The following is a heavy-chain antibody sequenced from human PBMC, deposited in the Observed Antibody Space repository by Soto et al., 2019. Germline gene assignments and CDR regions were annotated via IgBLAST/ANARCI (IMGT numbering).Heavy chain of an antibody. V-gene: IGHV4-31*03. CDR1: GGSISSGGYY. CDR3: ARDGGFGEALLGNWFDP. J-gene: IGHJ5*02. Sequence: SETLSLTCTVSGGSISSGGYYWSWIRQHPGKGLEWIGYIYYSGSTYYNPSLKSRVTISVDTSKNQFSLKLSSVTAADTAVYYCARDGGFGEALLGNWFDPWGQGTLVTVSS. D-gene: IGHD3-10*01. CDR2: IYYSGST.